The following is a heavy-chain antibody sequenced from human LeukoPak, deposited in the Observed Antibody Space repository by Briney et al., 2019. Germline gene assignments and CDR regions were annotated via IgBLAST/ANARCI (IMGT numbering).Heavy chain of an antibody. CDR2: INPNSGGT. J-gene: IGHJ6*03. Sequence: GASVKVSCKASGYTFTDFYMHWVRQAPGQGLEWMGWINPNSGGTNYAQKFQGRVTMTRDTSISTAYMELSRLRSDDTVVYYCARGHGSYYYYMDVWGKGTTVTVSS. V-gene: IGHV1-2*02. CDR3: ARGHGSYYYYMDV. CDR1: GYTFTDFY. D-gene: IGHD3-10*01.